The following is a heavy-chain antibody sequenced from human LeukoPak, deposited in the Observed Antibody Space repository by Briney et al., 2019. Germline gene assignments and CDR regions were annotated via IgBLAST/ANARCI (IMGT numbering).Heavy chain of an antibody. CDR2: ISSSGSYI. CDR1: GFSFSSYG. J-gene: IGHJ4*02. Sequence: GRSLRLSCAASGFSFSSYGMHWVRQAPGKGLEWVSFISSSGSYIFYADSVKGRFTISRDNAKNSLYLQMNSLRAEDTAVYYCARDLGPYDFGANSDFGYRGQGTLVTVSS. D-gene: IGHD4-23*01. CDR3: ARDLGPYDFGANSDFGY. V-gene: IGHV3-21*01.